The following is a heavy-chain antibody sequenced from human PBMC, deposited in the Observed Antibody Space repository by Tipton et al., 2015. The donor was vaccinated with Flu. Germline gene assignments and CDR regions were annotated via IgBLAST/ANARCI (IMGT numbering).Heavy chain of an antibody. J-gene: IGHJ4*02. CDR3: ARVGRGGIVYYFDY. CDR1: GYSISSGYY. Sequence: TLSLTCTVPGYSISSGYYWGWIRQPPGKGLEWIGSIYHSGSTYYNPSLKSRVTISVDTSKNQFSLKLSSVTAADTAVYYCARVGRGGIVYYFDYWGQGTLVTVSS. D-gene: IGHD2-15*01. V-gene: IGHV4-38-2*02. CDR2: IYHSGST.